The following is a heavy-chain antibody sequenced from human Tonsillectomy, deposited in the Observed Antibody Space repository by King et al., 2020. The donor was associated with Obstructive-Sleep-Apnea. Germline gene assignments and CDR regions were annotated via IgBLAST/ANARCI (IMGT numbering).Heavy chain of an antibody. CDR2: INPNSGGT. J-gene: IGHJ6*02. D-gene: IGHD6-13*01. V-gene: IGHV1-2*04. Sequence: QLVQSGAEVKKPGASVKVSCKASGYTFTGYYMHWVRQAPGQGLEWMGWINPNSGGTNYAQKFQGWCTMTRDTSISTAYMELSRLRSDDTAVYYCAREKDSSSYYYYYYGMDVWGQGTTVTVSS. CDR3: AREKDSSSYYYYYYGMDV. CDR1: GYTFTGYY.